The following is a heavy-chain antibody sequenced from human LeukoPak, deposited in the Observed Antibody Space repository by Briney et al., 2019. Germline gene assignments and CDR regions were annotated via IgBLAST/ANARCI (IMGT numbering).Heavy chain of an antibody. Sequence: SQTLSLTCTVSGGPISSGSYYWSWIRQPAGKGLEWIGRIYTSGSTNYNPSLKSRVTISVDTSKNQFSLKLSSVTAADTAVYYCARVSGFDSSGFVDYWGQGTLVTVSS. V-gene: IGHV4-61*02. CDR3: ARVSGFDSSGFVDY. D-gene: IGHD3-22*01. CDR1: GGPISSGSYY. J-gene: IGHJ4*02. CDR2: IYTSGST.